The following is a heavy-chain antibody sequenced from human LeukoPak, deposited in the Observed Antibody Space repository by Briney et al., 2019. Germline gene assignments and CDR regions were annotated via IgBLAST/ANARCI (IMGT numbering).Heavy chain of an antibody. D-gene: IGHD3-22*01. J-gene: IGHJ4*02. CDR1: GFTFSDYY. Sequence: PGGSLRLSCAASGFTFSDYYMSWIRQAPGKGLEWVSYISSSSSYTNYADSVKGRFTISRDNSKNSLYLQMNSLRAEDTAVYYCARDYYDSSGYYQSDYWGQGTLVTVSS. CDR2: ISSSSSYT. CDR3: ARDYYDSSGYYQSDY. V-gene: IGHV3-11*06.